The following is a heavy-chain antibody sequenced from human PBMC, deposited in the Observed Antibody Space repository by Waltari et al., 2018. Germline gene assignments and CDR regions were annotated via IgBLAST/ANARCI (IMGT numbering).Heavy chain of an antibody. CDR3: ARGPYCGGDCYQQYDY. J-gene: IGHJ4*02. D-gene: IGHD2-21*01. V-gene: IGHV4-59*01. CDR2: IYYRGRT. CDR1: GGSISSYY. Sequence: QVQLQESGPGLVKPSETLSLTCTVSGGSISSYYWSWIRQPPGKGLEWIGYIYYRGRTHYNPSLKSRVTISVDTSKNQFSLKLSSVTAADTAVYYCARGPYCGGDCYQQYDYWGQGTLVTVSS.